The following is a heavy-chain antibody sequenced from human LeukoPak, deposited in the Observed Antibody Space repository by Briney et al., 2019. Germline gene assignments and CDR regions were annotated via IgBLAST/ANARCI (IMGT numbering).Heavy chain of an antibody. V-gene: IGHV3-33*01. J-gene: IGHJ6*02. Sequence: GGSLRLSCAASGFTFSSYALHWLRQAPGEGLEWVATRWYGGSDAYYSDSVKGRFTISRDNSKDTLYLHMNSLRVADTAVYYCARELVAQVRTEFLYYGMDVWGHGTTVTVSS. CDR1: GFTFSSYA. CDR3: ARELVAQVRTEFLYYGMDV. CDR2: RWYGGSDA. D-gene: IGHD5-12*01.